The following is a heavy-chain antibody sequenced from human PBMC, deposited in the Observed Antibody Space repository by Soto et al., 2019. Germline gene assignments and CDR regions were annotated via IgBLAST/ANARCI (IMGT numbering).Heavy chain of an antibody. V-gene: IGHV3-23*01. CDR3: AKNGDFWSWGMDV. D-gene: IGHD3-3*01. CDR1: GFPFNTYA. Sequence: GGSLRRSCAASGFPFNTYAITWVRQAPGKGLEWVSLISESGDGTYYADSVKGRFTISRDNSQRTLNLQMNSLRAEDTAVYYCAKNGDFWSWGMDVWGQGTTVTVSS. J-gene: IGHJ6*02. CDR2: ISESGDGT.